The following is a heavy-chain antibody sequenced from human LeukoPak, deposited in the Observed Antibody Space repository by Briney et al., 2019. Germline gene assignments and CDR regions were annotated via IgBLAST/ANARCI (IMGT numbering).Heavy chain of an antibody. V-gene: IGHV3-7*01. CDR1: GFTFSSYW. Sequence: GGSLRLSCAASGFTFSSYWMSWVRQAPGKGLEWVANIKQDGSEKYYVDSVKGRFTISRDNAKNSLYLQMNSLRAEDTAVYYCARCGIRSYSPFDYWGQGALVTVSS. D-gene: IGHD1-26*01. CDR2: IKQDGSEK. J-gene: IGHJ4*02. CDR3: ARCGIRSYSPFDY.